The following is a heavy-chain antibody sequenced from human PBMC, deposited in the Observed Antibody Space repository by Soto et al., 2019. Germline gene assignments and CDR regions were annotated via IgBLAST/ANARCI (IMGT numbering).Heavy chain of an antibody. CDR3: ARRRIVPTTNFDY. D-gene: IGHD1-26*01. CDR1: GDSITSSSFY. CDR2: IFHTGAT. Sequence: TVSGDSITSSSFYWGWIRQPPGKGLEWIGHIFHTGATYQNPTLKSRLRMSVDTSKNQFSLNLSSVTATDTAVYYCARRRIVPTTNFDYWGQGTLVTVSS. J-gene: IGHJ4*02. V-gene: IGHV4-39*01.